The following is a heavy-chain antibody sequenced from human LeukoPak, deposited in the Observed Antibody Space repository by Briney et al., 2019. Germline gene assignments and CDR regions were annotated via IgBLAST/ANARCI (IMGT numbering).Heavy chain of an antibody. Sequence: GGSLRLSCAASGFTFSSYEMNWVRQAPGKGLEWVSVIYSGGGTYYADSVKGRFTISRDNSKNTLYLQMNSLRAEDTAVYYCARDSRGIYYDILTGPYGNYGMDVWGKGTTVTVSS. J-gene: IGHJ6*04. D-gene: IGHD3-9*01. V-gene: IGHV3-53*01. CDR1: GFTFSSYE. CDR2: IYSGGGT. CDR3: ARDSRGIYYDILTGPYGNYGMDV.